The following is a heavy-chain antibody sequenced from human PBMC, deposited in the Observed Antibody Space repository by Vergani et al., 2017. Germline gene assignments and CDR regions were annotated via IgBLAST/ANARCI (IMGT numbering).Heavy chain of an antibody. D-gene: IGHD4-11*01. Sequence: QVQLQQWGGGLLKPSETLSLTCVVNGGSFTSYHWTWIRQSPGEGLDWVGDIDHTVRPDYNPSLKSRLTMSVDKSRNQFSLTLNSVTATDTAIYFCARVNTETNGHLYYYYYMDVWGQGTAVTVS. CDR1: GGSFTSYH. CDR2: IDHTVRP. V-gene: IGHV4-34*01. CDR3: ARVNTETNGHLYYYYYMDV. J-gene: IGHJ6*03.